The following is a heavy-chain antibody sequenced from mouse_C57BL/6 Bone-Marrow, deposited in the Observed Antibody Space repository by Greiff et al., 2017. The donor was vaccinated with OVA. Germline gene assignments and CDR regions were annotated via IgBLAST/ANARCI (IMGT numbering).Heavy chain of an antibody. V-gene: IGHV5-6*01. CDR2: ISSGGSYT. D-gene: IGHD2-12*01. CDR3: ARLRRWYFDV. CDR1: GFTFSSYG. J-gene: IGHJ1*03. Sequence: EVMLVESGGDLVKPGGSLKLSCAASGFTFSSYGMSWVRQTPDKRLEWVATISSGGSYTYYPDSVKGRFTISRDNAKNTLYLQMSSLKSEDTAMYYCARLRRWYFDVWGTGTTVTVAS.